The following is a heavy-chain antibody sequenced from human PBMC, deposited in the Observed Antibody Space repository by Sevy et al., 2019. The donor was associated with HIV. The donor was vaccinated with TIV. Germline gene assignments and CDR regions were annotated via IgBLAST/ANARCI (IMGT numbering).Heavy chain of an antibody. V-gene: IGHV1-8*01. CDR2: MNPNSGNT. CDR1: GYTFTSYD. CDR3: ASRQYSSYYYYYGMDV. Sequence: ASVKVSCKASGYTFTSYDINWVRQATGQGLEWMGWMNPNSGNTGYAQKFQGRVTMTRNTSISTAYMELSSLRSEDTAVYYCASRQYSSYYYYYGMDVWGQWTTVTVSS. J-gene: IGHJ6*02. D-gene: IGHD6-13*01.